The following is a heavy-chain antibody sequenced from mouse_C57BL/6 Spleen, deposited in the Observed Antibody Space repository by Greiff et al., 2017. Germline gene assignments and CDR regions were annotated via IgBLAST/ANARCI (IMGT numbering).Heavy chain of an antibody. V-gene: IGHV1-55*01. CDR2: IYPGSGST. D-gene: IGHD2-2*01. Sequence: VQLQQPGAELVKPGASVKMSCKASGYTFTSYWITWVKQRPGQGLEWIGDIYPGSGSTNYNEKFKSKATLTVDTSSSTAYMQLSSLTSEDSAVYYCARENLYGYDVGIADCWGQGTSVTVSS. J-gene: IGHJ4*01. CDR1: GYTFTSYW. CDR3: ARENLYGYDVGIADC.